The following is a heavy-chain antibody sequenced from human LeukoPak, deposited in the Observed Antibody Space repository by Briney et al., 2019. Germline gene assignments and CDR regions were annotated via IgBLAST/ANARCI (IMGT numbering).Heavy chain of an antibody. V-gene: IGHV3-23*01. Sequence: GGSLRLSCAASGFTFSSYAMSWVRQAPGKGLEWVSAISGSGGSTYYADSVKGRFTISRDNAKDTLYLQMNSLRAEDAAVYYCASPMWDTAIHDYWGQGTLVTVSS. J-gene: IGHJ4*02. CDR3: ASPMWDTAIHDY. CDR1: GFTFSSYA. D-gene: IGHD5-18*01. CDR2: ISGSGGST.